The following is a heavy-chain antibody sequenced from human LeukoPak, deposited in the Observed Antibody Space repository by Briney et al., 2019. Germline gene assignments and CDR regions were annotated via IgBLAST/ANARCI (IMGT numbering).Heavy chain of an antibody. CDR2: MNPNSGAT. Sequence: ASVKVSCKASGYTFTSYDFNWLRQATGQGPEWMGWMNPNSGATGYAQKFQGRVTMTRDTSTSTVYMELSSLRSEDTAVYYCARESVSRDYYYGMDVWGQGTTVTVSS. V-gene: IGHV1-8*01. J-gene: IGHJ6*02. CDR3: ARESVSRDYYYGMDV. CDR1: GYTFTSYD.